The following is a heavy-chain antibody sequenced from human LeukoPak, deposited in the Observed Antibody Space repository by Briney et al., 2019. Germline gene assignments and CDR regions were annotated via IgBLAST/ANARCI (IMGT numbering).Heavy chain of an antibody. Sequence: ASVKVSCKASGYTFTGYYMHWVRQAPGKGLEWMGWINPNSGGTNYAQKFQGRVTMTRDTSITTAYMELSRLTSDDTAVYYCAKDVAAVAGQGYECFDHWGQGTLVTVSS. CDR3: AKDVAAVAGQGYECFDH. J-gene: IGHJ4*02. D-gene: IGHD6-19*01. CDR2: INPNSGGT. V-gene: IGHV1-2*02. CDR1: GYTFTGYY.